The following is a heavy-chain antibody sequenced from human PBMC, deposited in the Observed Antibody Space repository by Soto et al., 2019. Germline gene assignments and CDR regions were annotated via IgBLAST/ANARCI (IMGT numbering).Heavy chain of an antibody. J-gene: IGHJ5*02. Sequence: QVQLVQSGAEVKKPGASVKVSCKASGYTFTSYAMHWVRQAPGQRLEWMGWINAGNGNTKYSQKFQGRVTITRDTSASTAYMELSSLRSEDTAVYYCAGVPPTILTFDPWGQGTLVTVSS. V-gene: IGHV1-3*01. CDR3: AGVPPTILTFDP. D-gene: IGHD7-27*01. CDR1: GYTFTSYA. CDR2: INAGNGNT.